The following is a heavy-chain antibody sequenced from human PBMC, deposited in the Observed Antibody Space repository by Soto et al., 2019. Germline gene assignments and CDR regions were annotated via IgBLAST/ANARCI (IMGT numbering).Heavy chain of an antibody. J-gene: IGHJ6*02. CDR3: PTPGIAVAGTYYYYGMDV. Sequence: QVQLVQSGAEVKKPGSSVKVSCKASGGTFSSYAISWVRQAPGQGLEWMGGIIPIFGTANYAQKFQGRVTITADESTSTAYMELSSLRSEDTAVYYCPTPGIAVAGTYYYYGMDVWGQGTTVTVSS. CDR2: IIPIFGTA. V-gene: IGHV1-69*01. CDR1: GGTFSSYA. D-gene: IGHD6-19*01.